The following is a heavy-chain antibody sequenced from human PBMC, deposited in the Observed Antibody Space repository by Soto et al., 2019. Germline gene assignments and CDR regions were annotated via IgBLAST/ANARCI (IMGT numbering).Heavy chain of an antibody. CDR1: GYTFTGYY. D-gene: IGHD6-13*01. Sequence: ASVKVSCKASGYTFTGYYMHWVRQAPGQGLEWMGWINPNSGGTNYAQKFQGWVTMTRDTSISTAYMELSRLRSDDTAVYYCASVTSSSWYSGGIDYWGQGTLVTVSS. V-gene: IGHV1-2*04. CDR2: INPNSGGT. J-gene: IGHJ4*02. CDR3: ASVTSSSWYSGGIDY.